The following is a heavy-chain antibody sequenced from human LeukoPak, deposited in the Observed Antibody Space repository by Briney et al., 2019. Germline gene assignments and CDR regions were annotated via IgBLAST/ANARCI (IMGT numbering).Heavy chain of an antibody. V-gene: IGHV1-2*02. D-gene: IGHD2-15*01. J-gene: IGHJ4*02. CDR3: ARGLCSGGSCYLAFDY. CDR1: GYTFTGYY. Sequence: ASVTVSCKASGYTFTGYYMHWVRQAPGQGLEWMGWINPNSGGTNYAQKFQGRVTMTRDTSISTAYMELSRLRSDDTAMYYCARGLCSGGSCYLAFDYWGQGTLVTVSS. CDR2: INPNSGGT.